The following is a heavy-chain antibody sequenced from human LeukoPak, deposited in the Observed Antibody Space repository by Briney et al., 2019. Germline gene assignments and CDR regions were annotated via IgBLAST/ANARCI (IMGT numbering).Heavy chain of an antibody. CDR1: GGSFSGYY. Sequence: PSETLSLTCAVYGGSFSGYYWSWIRQPPGKGLEWIGEINHSGSTNYNPSLKSRVTIPVDTSKNQFSLKLSSVTAADTAVYYCARAGAGDAFDIWGQGTMVTVSS. CDR2: INHSGST. V-gene: IGHV4-34*01. D-gene: IGHD3-10*01. J-gene: IGHJ3*02. CDR3: ARAGAGDAFDI.